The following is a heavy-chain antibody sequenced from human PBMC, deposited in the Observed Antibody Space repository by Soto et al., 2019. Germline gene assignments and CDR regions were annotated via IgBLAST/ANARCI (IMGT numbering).Heavy chain of an antibody. J-gene: IGHJ6*02. CDR3: ARDAYGSGIGYYYGIGV. CDR1: GCSFSSYG. V-gene: IGHV3-33*01. CDR2: IWYDGSNK. Sequence: PEGSLRRSCVASGCSFSSYGMHWVRQAPGKGLVWVAVIWYDGSNKYYADSVKGRFTISRDNSRNTLYLQMNSLRAEDTAVYYCARDAYGSGIGYYYGIGVWRQGSTFTVSS. D-gene: IGHD3-10*01.